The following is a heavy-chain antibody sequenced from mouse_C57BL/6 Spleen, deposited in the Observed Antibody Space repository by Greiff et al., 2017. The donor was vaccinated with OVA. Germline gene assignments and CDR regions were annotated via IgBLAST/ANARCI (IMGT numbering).Heavy chain of an antibody. CDR3: ARTDGYYGGTYYFDY. D-gene: IGHD2-3*01. J-gene: IGHJ2*01. CDR2: IWSGGST. CDR1: GFSLTRYG. V-gene: IGHV2-2*01. Sequence: QVQLKESGPGLVQPSQSLSITCTVSGFSLTRYGVHWVRQSPGKGLEWLGVIWSGGSTDYNAAFISRLSISKDNSKSQVFFKMNSLQADDTAIYYCARTDGYYGGTYYFDYWGQGTTLTVSS.